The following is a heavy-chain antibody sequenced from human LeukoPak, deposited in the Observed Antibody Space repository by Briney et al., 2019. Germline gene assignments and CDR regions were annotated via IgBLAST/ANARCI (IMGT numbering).Heavy chain of an antibody. V-gene: IGHV4-4*07. CDR3: ARDRTFGGVIVHHY. J-gene: IGHJ4*02. Sequence: PSETLSLTCTVSGGSISSYYWSWIRQPAGKGLEWIGRIYTSGSTNYNSSLKSRVTMSVDTSKNQFSLKLSSVTAADTAVYYCARDRTFGGVIVHHYWGQGTLVTVSS. CDR2: IYTSGST. CDR1: GGSISSYY. D-gene: IGHD3-16*02.